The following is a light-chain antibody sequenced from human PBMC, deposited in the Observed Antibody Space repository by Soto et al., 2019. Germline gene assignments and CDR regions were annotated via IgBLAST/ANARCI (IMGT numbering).Light chain of an antibody. CDR2: AAS. J-gene: IGKJ4*01. CDR3: QQYYSYPNT. V-gene: IGKV1-8*01. Sequence: AIRMTQSPSSLSASTGDRVTITCRASQGISSYLAWYQQKPGKAPKLLIYAASTLQSGVPSRFSGSGSVTDFTLTISCLQSEDFATYYCQQYYSYPNTFGGGTKVEIK. CDR1: QGISSY.